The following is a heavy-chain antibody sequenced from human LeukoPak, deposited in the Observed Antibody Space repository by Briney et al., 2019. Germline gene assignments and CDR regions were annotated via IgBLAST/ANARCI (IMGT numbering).Heavy chain of an antibody. J-gene: IGHJ3*02. D-gene: IGHD2-21*02. CDR1: GYTFTSYD. CDR3: ASNCGGDCYPDGGAFDI. Sequence: GASVKVSCKASGYTFTSYDINWVRQATGQGLEWMGWMNPNSGNTGYAQKFQGRVNMTRNTSKSTAYMELSSLRSEDTAVYYCASNCGGDCYPDGGAFDIWGQGTMVTVSS. CDR2: MNPNSGNT. V-gene: IGHV1-8*01.